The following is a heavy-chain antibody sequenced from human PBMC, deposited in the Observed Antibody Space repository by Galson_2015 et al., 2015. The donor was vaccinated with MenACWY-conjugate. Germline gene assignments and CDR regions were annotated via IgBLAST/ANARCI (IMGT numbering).Heavy chain of an antibody. CDR3: AKYSNYALDY. J-gene: IGHJ4*02. CDR1: GDSISSSKW. D-gene: IGHD4-11*01. Sequence: ETLSLTCTVSGDSISSSKWWTWVRQSPGKGLEWIGEIYHSGSTNYNPSLKSRVTISIDKSKNQFSLKLSSVTAADTAVYYCAKYSNYALDYWGQGTLVTVSS. V-gene: IGHV4-4*02. CDR2: IYHSGST.